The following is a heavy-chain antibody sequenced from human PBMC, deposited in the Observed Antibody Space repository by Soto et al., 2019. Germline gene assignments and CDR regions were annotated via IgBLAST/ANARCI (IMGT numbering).Heavy chain of an antibody. D-gene: IGHD3-10*01. CDR2: ISYDGSNK. CDR1: GFTFSSYA. CDR3: ARDNHITIVRGVIMTTHNYYGMDV. V-gene: IGHV3-30-3*01. Sequence: SLRLSCAASGFTFSSYAMHWVRQAPGKGLEWVGVISYDGSNKYYADSVKGRFTISRDNSKNTLYLQMNSLRAEDTAVYYCARDNHITIVRGVIMTTHNYYGMDVWGQGTTVTVSS. J-gene: IGHJ6*02.